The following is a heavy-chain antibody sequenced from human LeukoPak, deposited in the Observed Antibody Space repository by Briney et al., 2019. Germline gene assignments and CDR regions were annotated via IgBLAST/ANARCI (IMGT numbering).Heavy chain of an antibody. V-gene: IGHV3-9*01. Sequence: GRSLRLSCAASGFTFDDYAMHWVRQAPGKGLEGVSGISRNSGSIGYADSVKGRFTISRDNAKNSLYLQMNSLRAEDTALYYCAKDLLSYSSGCDYWGLGTLVTVSS. CDR1: GFTFDDYA. D-gene: IGHD6-19*01. CDR2: ISRNSGSI. J-gene: IGHJ4*02. CDR3: AKDLLSYSSGCDY.